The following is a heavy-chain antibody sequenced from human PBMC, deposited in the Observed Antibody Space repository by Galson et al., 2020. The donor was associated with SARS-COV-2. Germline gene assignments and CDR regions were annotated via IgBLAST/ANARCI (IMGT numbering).Heavy chain of an antibody. D-gene: IGHD2-2*01. CDR2: MNPKSGGT. J-gene: IGHJ5*02. Sequence: ASVKVSCKAPGYTFTGYHMHWVRQASGQGLEWMGWMNPKSGGTNYAQKFQGRVTMTRDTSINTAYMELSSLRFDDTAVYYCATVPVVPAARMFDPWGQGTLVIVSS. V-gene: IGHV1-2*02. CDR1: GYTFTGYH. CDR3: ATVPVVPAARMFDP.